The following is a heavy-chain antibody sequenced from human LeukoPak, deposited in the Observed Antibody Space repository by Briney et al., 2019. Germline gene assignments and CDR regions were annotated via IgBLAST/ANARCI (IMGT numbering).Heavy chain of an antibody. Sequence: GASVKVSCKASGGTFSSYAISWVRQAPGQGREWMGGSIPIFGTANYAQKFQGRVTITADNPTSTAYMELSSLRSEDTAVYYCARETSDDYVWGSHYFDYWGQGTLVTVSS. J-gene: IGHJ4*02. CDR2: SIPIFGTA. CDR1: GGTFSSYA. V-gene: IGHV1-69*06. CDR3: ARETSDDYVWGSHYFDY. D-gene: IGHD3-16*01.